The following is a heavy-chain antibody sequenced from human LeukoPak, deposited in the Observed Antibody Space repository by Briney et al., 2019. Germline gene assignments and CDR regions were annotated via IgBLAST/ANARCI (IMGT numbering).Heavy chain of an antibody. Sequence: SVKVSCKASGYTFTSYDINWVRQATGQGLEWMGGIIPIFGTANYAQKFQGRVTITADKSTSTAYMELSSLRSEDTAVYYCAREIVVVTAFFWFDPWGQGTLVTVSS. D-gene: IGHD2-21*02. CDR1: GYTFTSYD. J-gene: IGHJ5*02. CDR3: AREIVVVTAFFWFDP. CDR2: IIPIFGTA. V-gene: IGHV1-69*06.